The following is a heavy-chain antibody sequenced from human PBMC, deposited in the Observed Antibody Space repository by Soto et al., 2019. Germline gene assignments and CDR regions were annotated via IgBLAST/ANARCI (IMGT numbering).Heavy chain of an antibody. V-gene: IGHV3-9*01. CDR1: GFTFDNYA. D-gene: IGHD6-19*01. J-gene: IGHJ4*02. CDR2: ISWNSGNI. CDR3: AKDHMAWAGLFDS. Sequence: EVPLMESGGGLVQPGRSLRLSCAASGFTFDNYAMHWVRQVPGKGLEWVSGISWNSGNIGYADSVKGRFTISRDNAQNSLYLQMNSLRSEDTAFYYCAKDHMAWAGLFDSWGQGTLVTVSS.